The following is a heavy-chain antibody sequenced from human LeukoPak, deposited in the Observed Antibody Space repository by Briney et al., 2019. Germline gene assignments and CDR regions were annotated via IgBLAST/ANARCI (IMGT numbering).Heavy chain of an antibody. V-gene: IGHV3-53*01. CDR3: AREVLGIAAAGLDY. CDR1: GFTVSSNY. Sequence: GGSLRLSCAASGFTVSSNYMSWVRQAPGKGLEWVSVIYSGGSTYYADSVKGRFTISRDNSKNTLYLQMNSLRAEDTAVYYCAREVLGIAAAGLDYWGQGTLVTVSS. CDR2: IYSGGST. J-gene: IGHJ4*02. D-gene: IGHD6-13*01.